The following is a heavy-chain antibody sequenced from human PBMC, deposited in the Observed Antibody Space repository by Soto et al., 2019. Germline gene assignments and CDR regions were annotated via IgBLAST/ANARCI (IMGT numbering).Heavy chain of an antibody. CDR2: IYYSGST. Sequence: SETLSLTCTVSGDSVSSNSYYWSWIRQPPGKGLEFIGYIYYSGSTNYNPSLKSRVTISVDKSKNQFSLNLNSVTAADTAVFYCAGASPLGAIENWGQGTLVTVSS. CDR1: GDSVSSNSYY. D-gene: IGHD3-22*01. V-gene: IGHV4-61*05. CDR3: AGASPLGAIEN. J-gene: IGHJ4*02.